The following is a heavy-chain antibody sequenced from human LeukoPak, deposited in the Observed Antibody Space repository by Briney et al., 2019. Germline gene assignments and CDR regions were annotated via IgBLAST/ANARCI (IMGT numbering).Heavy chain of an antibody. Sequence: SVKVSCKASGGTFSSFAISWVRQAPGQGLEWMGGIIPIFGTANYAQKFQGRVTITADESTSTAYMELRSLRSEDTAVYYCASSVGNSRPFDYWGQGTLVTVSS. CDR3: ASSVGNSRPFDY. D-gene: IGHD1-1*01. CDR2: IIPIFGTA. CDR1: GGTFSSFA. V-gene: IGHV1-69*13. J-gene: IGHJ4*02.